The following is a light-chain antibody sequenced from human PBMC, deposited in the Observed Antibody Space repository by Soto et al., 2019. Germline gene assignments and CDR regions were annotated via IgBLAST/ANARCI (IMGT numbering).Light chain of an antibody. J-gene: IGKJ5*01. V-gene: IGKV1-13*02. CDR2: DAS. CDR1: QGISSA. CDR3: QHFNSYPIT. Sequence: AIQLTQSPSSLSASVGDRVTITCRASQGISSALAWYQQKPGKAPKLLIYDASSLESGVPSRFSGSRSGTDFTLTISTLQPEDFATYYCQHFNSYPITFGQGTRLEIK.